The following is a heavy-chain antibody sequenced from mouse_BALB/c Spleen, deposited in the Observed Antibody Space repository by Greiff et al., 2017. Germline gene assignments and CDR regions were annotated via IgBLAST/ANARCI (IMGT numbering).Heavy chain of an antibody. J-gene: IGHJ4*01. CDR2: IDPFNGGT. CDR1: GYSFTSYY. Sequence: VQLQQSGPELMKPGASVKISCKASGYSFTSYYMHWVKQSHGKSLEWIGYIDPFNGGTSYNQKFKGKATLTVDKSSSTAYMHLSSLTSEDSAVYYCARREDDYEAMDYWGQGTSVTVSS. CDR3: ARREDDYEAMDY. V-gene: IGHV1S135*01.